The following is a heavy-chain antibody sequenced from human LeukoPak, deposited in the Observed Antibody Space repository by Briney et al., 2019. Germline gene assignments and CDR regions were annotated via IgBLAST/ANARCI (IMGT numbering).Heavy chain of an antibody. CDR2: IKSKTAGETV. J-gene: IGHJ6*02. CDR3: NTVAMF. CDR1: GFTFSDAW. V-gene: IGHV3-15*07. Sequence: GGSLRLSCAASGFTFSDAWMNWVRQAPGKGLEWVGRIKSKTAGETVDYAAPVKGRFTISRDDSKNTLYLQMDSLKIDDTAIYYCNTVAMFWGQGTTVTVSS.